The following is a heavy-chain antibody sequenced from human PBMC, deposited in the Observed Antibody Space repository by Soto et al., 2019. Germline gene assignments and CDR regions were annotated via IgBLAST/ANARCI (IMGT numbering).Heavy chain of an antibody. D-gene: IGHD4-17*01. CDR1: GASISSSSYY. V-gene: IGHV4-39*01. CDR3: AKIYGGYYLDY. CDR2: IYYSGST. Sequence: QLQLQESGPGLVKPSETLSLTCTVSGASISSSSYYWGWIRQPPGKGLEWIGSIYYSGSTYYNPSLKCRVPLSGGTSKYQFSLLLRCVSAADTAVYYCAKIYGGYYLDYWGQGTLVTVSS. J-gene: IGHJ4*02.